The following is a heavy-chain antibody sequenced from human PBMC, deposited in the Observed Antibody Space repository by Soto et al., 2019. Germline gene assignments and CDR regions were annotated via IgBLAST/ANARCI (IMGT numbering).Heavy chain of an antibody. CDR2: IWYDGSNK. Sequence: PGGSLRLSCAVSGVTLTNVWMNWVRQAPGKGLEWVAVIWYDGSNKYYADSVKGRFTISRDNSKNTLYLQMNSLRVEDTAVYYCGPDTLDYWGQGTLVTVSS. V-gene: IGHV3-33*08. J-gene: IGHJ4*02. CDR1: GVTLTNVW. CDR3: GPDTLDY.